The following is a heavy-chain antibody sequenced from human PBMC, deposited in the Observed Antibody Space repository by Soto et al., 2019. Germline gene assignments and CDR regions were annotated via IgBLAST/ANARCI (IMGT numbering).Heavy chain of an antibody. J-gene: IGHJ6*03. Sequence: QVQLQESGPGLVKSSQTLSLSCSVSGVSITTSGHYWNWVRQRPGRGLEWIGYIDSSGTTYYNPSLKTRLAMSVEPSTNQISLKLSSVTAADTALYFCALGMFMDVWGRGTTVIVSS. CDR2: IDSSGTT. CDR1: GVSITTSGHY. CDR3: ALGMFMDV. V-gene: IGHV4-31*03. D-gene: IGHD3-16*01.